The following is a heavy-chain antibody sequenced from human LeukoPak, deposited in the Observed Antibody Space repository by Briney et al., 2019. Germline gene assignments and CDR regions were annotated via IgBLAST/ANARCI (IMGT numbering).Heavy chain of an antibody. Sequence: PSETLSLTCTVSGGSIHTCYWSWLRQSPGKGLEWIGYIDYSGSTNYNPSLRSRVTMSIDTSKKQFSLKLTSVTAADTAVYYCARAGHNGYEIDYWGQGTLLTVSS. CDR2: IDYSGST. D-gene: IGHD5-12*01. J-gene: IGHJ4*02. V-gene: IGHV4-59*01. CDR3: ARAGHNGYEIDY. CDR1: GGSIHTCY.